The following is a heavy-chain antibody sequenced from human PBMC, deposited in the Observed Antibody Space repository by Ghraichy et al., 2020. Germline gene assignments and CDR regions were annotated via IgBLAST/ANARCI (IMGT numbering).Heavy chain of an antibody. CDR2: ISWDGGST. Sequence: GGSLRLSCAASGFTFDDYAMHWVRQAPGKGLEWVSLISWDGGSTYYADSVKGRFTISRDNSKNSLYLQMNSLRAEDTALYYCAKDIGYCSSASCPYYYYGRDVWGQGTTATVSS. D-gene: IGHD2-2*01. J-gene: IGHJ6*02. CDR1: GFTFDDYA. V-gene: IGHV3-43D*03. CDR3: AKDIGYCSSASCPYYYYGRDV.